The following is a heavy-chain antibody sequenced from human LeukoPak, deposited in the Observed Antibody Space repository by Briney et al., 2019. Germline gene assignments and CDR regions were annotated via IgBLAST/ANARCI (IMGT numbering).Heavy chain of an antibody. J-gene: IGHJ4*02. V-gene: IGHV3-30*03. CDR1: GFTFSSFG. Sequence: GGSLRLSCAASGFTFSSFGMHWVRQAPGKGPEWVALTSNQGNNIDYVNSVRGRFTISRDNSKSTLYLQMNSLRPEDTAIYYCVRDRYSGNYRQAGTFAYWGQGTLVTVSS. CDR2: TSNQGNNI. CDR3: VRDRYSGNYRQAGTFAY. D-gene: IGHD1-26*01.